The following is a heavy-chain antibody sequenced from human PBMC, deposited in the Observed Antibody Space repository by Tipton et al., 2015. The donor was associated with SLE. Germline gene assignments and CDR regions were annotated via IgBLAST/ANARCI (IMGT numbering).Heavy chain of an antibody. J-gene: IGHJ2*01. CDR1: GGSVTSFY. CDR2: LYTSGNT. CDR3: ARGVNWLNYWYFDL. Sequence: TLSLTCSVSGGSVTSFYWSWIRQPAGKGLEWIGRLYTSGNTNDNPSLKSRVTMSLDTSKNQFSLKLSSVTAADTAVYYCARGVNWLNYWYFDLWGRGTLVTVSS. D-gene: IGHD1-20*01. V-gene: IGHV4-4*07.